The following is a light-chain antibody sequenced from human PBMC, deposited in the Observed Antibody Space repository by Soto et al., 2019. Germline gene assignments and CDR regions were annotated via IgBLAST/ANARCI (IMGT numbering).Light chain of an antibody. CDR1: SGSIASNY. CDR3: QSYDSSNVV. V-gene: IGLV6-57*04. J-gene: IGLJ2*01. Sequence: NFMLTQPHSVSESPGKTVTISCTRSSGSIASNYVQWYQQRPGSAPTTVIYEDNQRPSGVPDRFSGCIDSSSNSASLTISGLKTEDEADYYGQSYDSSNVVFGGGTKLTVL. CDR2: EDN.